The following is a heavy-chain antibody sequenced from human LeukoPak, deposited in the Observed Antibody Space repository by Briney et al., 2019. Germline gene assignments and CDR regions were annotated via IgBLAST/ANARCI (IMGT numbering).Heavy chain of an antibody. Sequence: SETLSLTCTVSGGSIDSNSWTWIRQPPGKGLEWIGYIYYSGTTNYNPSLKSRVTMSVDMSKNQFSLKLSSVTAADTAVYYCAGSGTSVFDYWGQGTLVTVSS. CDR1: GGSIDSNS. V-gene: IGHV4-59*08. D-gene: IGHD1-7*01. CDR2: IYYSGTT. J-gene: IGHJ4*02. CDR3: AGSGTSVFDY.